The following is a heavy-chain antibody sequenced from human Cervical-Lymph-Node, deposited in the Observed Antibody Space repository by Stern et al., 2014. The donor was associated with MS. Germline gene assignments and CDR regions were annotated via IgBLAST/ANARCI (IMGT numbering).Heavy chain of an antibody. CDR1: GYKFSIYW. CDR2: IYPGDSET. D-gene: IGHD1-14*01. Sequence: EVQLVQSGAELIRPGESLKISCKGSGYKFSIYWIAWVRQMPGKGLEWMGIIYPGDSETRYSPSFQGQVTMSAETSTSTAYLQWSSLNASDTAMYFCARQTTAWASDVWGQGTLVTVSS. J-gene: IGHJ4*02. V-gene: IGHV5-51*01. CDR3: ARQTTAWASDV.